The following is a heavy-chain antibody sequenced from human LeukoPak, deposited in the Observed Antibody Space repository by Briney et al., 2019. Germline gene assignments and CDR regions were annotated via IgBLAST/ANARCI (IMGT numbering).Heavy chain of an antibody. V-gene: IGHV3-23*01. Sequence: GGSLRLSCVASGFTFSSYAMSWVRQAPARGLEWVSSLRGDGETFYSDSVKGRFTLSRDDSRNTVFLHLNNLRVEDTALYYCAKASWVSSADAVLWGQGTVVTVS. J-gene: IGHJ4*02. CDR3: AKASWVSSADAVL. CDR1: GFTFSSYA. CDR2: LRGDGET. D-gene: IGHD3-10*01.